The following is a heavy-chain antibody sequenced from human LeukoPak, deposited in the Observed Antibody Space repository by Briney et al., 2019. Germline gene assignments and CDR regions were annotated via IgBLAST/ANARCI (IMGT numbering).Heavy chain of an antibody. J-gene: IGHJ4*02. CDR2: ISRSSTTI. D-gene: IGHD6-13*01. CDR3: AKAGFSSSWKDY. CDR1: GFTFSNYS. Sequence: GGSLRLSCAASGFTFSNYSMNWVRQAPGKELEWVSYISRSSTTIYYADSVKGRFTISRENAKNSLYLQMNSLRAEDTAVYYCAKAGFSSSWKDYWGQGTLVTVSS. V-gene: IGHV3-48*01.